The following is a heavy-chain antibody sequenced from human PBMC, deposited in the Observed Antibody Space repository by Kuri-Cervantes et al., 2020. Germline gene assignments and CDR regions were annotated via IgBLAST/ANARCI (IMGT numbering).Heavy chain of an antibody. CDR2: IIPIFGIA. D-gene: IGHD4-17*01. V-gene: IGHV1-69*05. CDR3: ARGYGDFPFDY. J-gene: IGHJ4*02. Sequence: SVKVSCKASGGTFSSYAISWVRQAPGQGLEWMGGIIPIFGIANYAQKFQGRVTITTDESTSTVYMELSSLRSEDTAVYYCARGYGDFPFDYWGQGTLVTVSS. CDR1: GGTFSSYA.